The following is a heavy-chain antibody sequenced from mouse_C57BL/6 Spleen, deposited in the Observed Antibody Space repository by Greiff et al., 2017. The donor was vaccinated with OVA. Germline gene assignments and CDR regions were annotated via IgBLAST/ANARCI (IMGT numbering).Heavy chain of an antibody. V-gene: IGHV1-81*01. Sequence: QVQLQQSGAELARPGASVKLSCKASGYTFTSYGISWVKQRTGQGLEWIGEIYPRSGNTYYNEKFKGKATLTEDKSSSTAYMELRSLTSEDSAVYFCARPYWGYDVGYWGQGTTLTVSS. CDR2: IYPRSGNT. CDR3: ARPYWGYDVGY. J-gene: IGHJ2*01. CDR1: GYTFTSYG. D-gene: IGHD2-9*01.